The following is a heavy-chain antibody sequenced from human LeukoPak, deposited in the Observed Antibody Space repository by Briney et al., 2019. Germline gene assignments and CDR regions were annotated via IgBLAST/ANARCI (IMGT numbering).Heavy chain of an antibody. CDR2: ITSGGST. CDR3: AKDAAGPEY. V-gene: IGHV3-23*01. CDR1: GFTFSSYA. Sequence: GGSLRLSCAASGFTFSSYAMSWVRQAPGKGLEWVSVITSGGSTYYADSVKGRFTISRDNSKNTMYLQMNSLRAEDTAVYYCAKDAAGPEYWGQGTLVTVSS. D-gene: IGHD6-13*01. J-gene: IGHJ4*02.